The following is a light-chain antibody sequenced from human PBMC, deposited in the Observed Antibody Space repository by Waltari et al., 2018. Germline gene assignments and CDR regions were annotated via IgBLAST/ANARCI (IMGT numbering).Light chain of an antibody. CDR3: AAWDDSPIGQV. Sequence: QSVLTQPPPASGTPGQRVTISCSGSNSNIGSNPVSWYQQFPGTAPKLVIYKNDQRPSGVPDRFSASKSGTAASLAISGLRSEDEAEYYCAAWDDSPIGQVFGGGTKVTVL. V-gene: IGLV1-47*01. CDR2: KND. CDR1: NSNIGSNP. J-gene: IGLJ3*02.